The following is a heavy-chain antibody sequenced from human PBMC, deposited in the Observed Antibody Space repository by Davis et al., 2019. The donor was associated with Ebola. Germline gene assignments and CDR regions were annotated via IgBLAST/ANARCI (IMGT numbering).Heavy chain of an antibody. V-gene: IGHV1-69*04. CDR2: IIPILGIA. CDR1: GGTFSSYA. D-gene: IGHD6-13*01. Sequence: SVKASCKASGGTFSSYAISWVRQAPGQGLEWMGRIIPILGIANYAQKFQGRVTITADKSTSTAYMELSSLRSEDTAVYYCARDVGAAAGGDGDDYWGQGTLVTVSS. CDR3: ARDVGAAAGGDGDDY. J-gene: IGHJ4*02.